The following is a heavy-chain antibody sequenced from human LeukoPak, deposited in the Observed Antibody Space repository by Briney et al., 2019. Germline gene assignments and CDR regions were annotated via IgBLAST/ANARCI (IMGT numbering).Heavy chain of an antibody. J-gene: IGHJ4*02. V-gene: IGHV3-23*01. D-gene: IGHD2-2*01. Sequence: PGGSLRLSCAASGFTFSSYAMSWVRQAPGKGLEWVSAISGSGGSTYYADSVKGRFTISRDNSKNTLYLQMNSLRAEDTAVYYCAKDRYCSSTSCSTIDYWGQGTLVTVSS. CDR3: AKDRYCSSTSCSTIDY. CDR1: GFTFSSYA. CDR2: ISGSGGST.